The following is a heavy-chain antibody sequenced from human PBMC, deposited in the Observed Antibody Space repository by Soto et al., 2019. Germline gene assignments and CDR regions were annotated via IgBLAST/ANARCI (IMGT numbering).Heavy chain of an antibody. D-gene: IGHD3-22*01. J-gene: IGHJ4*02. Sequence: GGSLRLSCAASGFTVSSNYMSWVRQAPGKGLEWVSVIYSGGSTYYADSVKGRFTISRDNSKNTLYLQMNSLRAEDTAVYYCARDLYYYDSSGPSFDYWGQGTLVTVSS. CDR3: ARDLYYYDSSGPSFDY. V-gene: IGHV3-66*01. CDR2: IYSGGST. CDR1: GFTVSSNY.